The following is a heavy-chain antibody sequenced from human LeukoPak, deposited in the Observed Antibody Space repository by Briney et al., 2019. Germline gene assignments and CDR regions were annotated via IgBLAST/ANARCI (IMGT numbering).Heavy chain of an antibody. J-gene: IGHJ3*02. CDR1: GFTFSSYG. V-gene: IGHV3-30*18. Sequence: GGSLRLSCAASGFTFSSYGMRWVRQAPGKGLEWVAVISYDGSNKYYADSVKGRFTISRDNSKNTLYLQMNSLRAEDTAVYYCAKGGSYGKDAFDIWGQGTMVTVSS. D-gene: IGHD1-26*01. CDR2: ISYDGSNK. CDR3: AKGGSYGKDAFDI.